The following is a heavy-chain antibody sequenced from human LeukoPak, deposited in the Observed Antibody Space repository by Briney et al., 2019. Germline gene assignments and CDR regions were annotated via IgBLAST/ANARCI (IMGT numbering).Heavy chain of an antibody. Sequence: GGSLRLSCAASGFTVSSNYMSWVRQAPGKGLEWVSVIYSGGSTYYADSVKGRFTISRDNSKNTLYLQINSLKAEDTAVYYCWRGKELLWFGEGAYYFDYWGQGTLVTVSS. J-gene: IGHJ4*02. CDR2: IYSGGST. V-gene: IGHV3-66*01. D-gene: IGHD3-10*01. CDR3: WRGKELLWFGEGAYYFDY. CDR1: GFTVSSNY.